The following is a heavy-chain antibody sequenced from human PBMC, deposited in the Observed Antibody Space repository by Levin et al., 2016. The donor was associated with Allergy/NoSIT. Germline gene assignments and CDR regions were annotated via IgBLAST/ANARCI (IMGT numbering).Heavy chain of an antibody. CDR2: ISYDGSNK. J-gene: IGHJ4*02. D-gene: IGHD6-19*01. Sequence: GGSLRLSCAASGFTFSSYAMHWVRQAPGKGLEWVAVISYDGSNKYYADSVKGRFTISRDNSKNTLYLQMNSLRAEDTAVYYCASPPYSSGWTPLEFWGQGTLVTVSS. V-gene: IGHV3-30-3*01. CDR3: ASPPYSSGWTPLEF. CDR1: GFTFSSYA.